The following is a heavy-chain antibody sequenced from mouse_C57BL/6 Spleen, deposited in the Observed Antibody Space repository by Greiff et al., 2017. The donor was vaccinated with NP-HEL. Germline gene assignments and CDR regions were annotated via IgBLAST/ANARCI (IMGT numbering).Heavy chain of an antibody. J-gene: IGHJ2*01. CDR3: TTPIYDGYFDY. D-gene: IGHD2-3*01. CDR1: GFNIKDYY. V-gene: IGHV14-1*01. Sequence: EVQLQQSGAELVRPGASVKSSCTASGFNIKDYYMHWVKQRPEQGLEWIGRIDPEDGDTEYAPKFQGKATMTADTSSNTAYLQLSSLTSEDTAVYYCTTPIYDGYFDYWGQGTTLTVSS. CDR2: IDPEDGDT.